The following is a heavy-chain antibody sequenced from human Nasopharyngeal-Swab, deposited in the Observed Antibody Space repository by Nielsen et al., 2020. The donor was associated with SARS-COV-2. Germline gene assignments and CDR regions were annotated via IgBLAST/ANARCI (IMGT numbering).Heavy chain of an antibody. D-gene: IGHD3-16*02. Sequence: RQAPGKGLEWIGEINHSGSTNYNPSLKSRVTISVDTSKNQFSLKLSSVTAADTAVYYCARQENYDYVWGSYRLNWFDPWGQGTLVTVSS. J-gene: IGHJ5*02. V-gene: IGHV4-34*01. CDR2: INHSGST. CDR3: ARQENYDYVWGSYRLNWFDP.